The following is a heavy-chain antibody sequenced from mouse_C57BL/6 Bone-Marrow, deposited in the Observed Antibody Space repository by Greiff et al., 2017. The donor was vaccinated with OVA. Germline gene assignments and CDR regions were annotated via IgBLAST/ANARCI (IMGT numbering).Heavy chain of an antibody. J-gene: IGHJ3*01. CDR1: GYTFTSYW. Sequence: QVQLQQPGAELVKPGASVKMSCKASGYTFTSYWITWVKQRPGQGLEWIGDIYPGSGSTNYNEKFKGKATLTVDTSSSTAYMQLSSLTSEDSAVYYCARTDYDYDGWFAYWGQGTLVTVSA. CDR2: IYPGSGST. CDR3: ARTDYDYDGWFAY. D-gene: IGHD2-4*01. V-gene: IGHV1-55*01.